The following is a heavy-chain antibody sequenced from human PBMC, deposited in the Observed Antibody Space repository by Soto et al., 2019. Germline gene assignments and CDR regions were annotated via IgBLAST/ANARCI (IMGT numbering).Heavy chain of an antibody. J-gene: IGHJ3*02. CDR3: ATSEYYYDSSGYRDRDAFDI. Sequence: ASGKVSCKVSGYTLTELSMHWVRQAPGKGLEWMGGFDPEDGETIYAQKFQGRVTMTEDTSTDTAYMELSSLRSEDTAVYYCATSEYYYDSSGYRDRDAFDIWGRGTMVTVSS. CDR1: GYTLTELS. D-gene: IGHD3-22*01. V-gene: IGHV1-24*01. CDR2: FDPEDGET.